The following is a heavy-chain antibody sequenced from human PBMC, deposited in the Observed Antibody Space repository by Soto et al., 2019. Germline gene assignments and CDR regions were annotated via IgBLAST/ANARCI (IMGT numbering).Heavy chain of an antibody. J-gene: IGHJ6*02. D-gene: IGHD3-3*01. CDR1: GGSISSSSYY. CDR3: ASGGGLLRYYYGMDV. V-gene: IGHV4-39*01. CDR2: IYYSGST. Sequence: SETLSLTCTVSGGSISSSSYYWGWIRQPPGKGLEWIGSIYYSGSTYYNTSLKSQDTISVDTSKNQYSLKLSSVTAADTAVYYCASGGGLLRYYYGMDVWGQGTTVTVSS.